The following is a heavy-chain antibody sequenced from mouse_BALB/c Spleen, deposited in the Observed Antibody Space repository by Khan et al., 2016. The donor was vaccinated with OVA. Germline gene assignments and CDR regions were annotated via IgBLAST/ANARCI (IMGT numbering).Heavy chain of an antibody. J-gene: IGHJ4*01. Sequence: VQLKQSGAALVKPGASVKLSCTVSGFNIKDTYMHWMKQRPEQGLDWIGRIDPANGNTKCDPKFQGKAIITADTSSNTAYLQLSSLTSEDTAVYYCAYSLLLCAMDYWGQGTSVTVSS. CDR3: AYSLLLCAMDY. CDR2: IDPANGNT. D-gene: IGHD1-2*01. CDR1: GFNIKDTY. V-gene: IGHV14-3*02.